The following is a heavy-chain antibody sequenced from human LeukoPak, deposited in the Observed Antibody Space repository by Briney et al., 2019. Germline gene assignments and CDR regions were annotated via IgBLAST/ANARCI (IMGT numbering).Heavy chain of an antibody. Sequence: GSLRLSCAASGFTFSSYWMSWVRQAPGKGLEWVANIKQDGSEKYYVDSVKGRFTISRDNAKNSLYLQMNSLRAEDTAVYYCARDRVVGATTFDYWGQGTLVTVSS. D-gene: IGHD1-26*01. CDR3: ARDRVVGATTFDY. CDR2: IKQDGSEK. V-gene: IGHV3-7*01. J-gene: IGHJ4*02. CDR1: GFTFSSYW.